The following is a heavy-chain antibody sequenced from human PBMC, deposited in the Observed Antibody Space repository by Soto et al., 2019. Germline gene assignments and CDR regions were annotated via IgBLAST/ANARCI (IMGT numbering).Heavy chain of an antibody. CDR3: VRARCGAPSCEGRDWFVP. V-gene: IGHV3-23*01. J-gene: IGHJ5*02. CDR1: GFTFSSYA. Sequence: GGSLRLSCAASGFTFSSYAMSWVRQAPGKGLEWVSAISGSSDSTYYADSVKGRFTISRDNSMNTLYLQMSSLRAEDSAVYYFVRARCGAPSCEGRDWFVPWGQGTLVTVSS. D-gene: IGHD1-26*01. CDR2: ISGSSDST.